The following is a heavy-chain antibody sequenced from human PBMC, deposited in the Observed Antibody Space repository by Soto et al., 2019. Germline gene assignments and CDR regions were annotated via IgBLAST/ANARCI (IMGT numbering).Heavy chain of an antibody. Sequence: PGGSLRLSCAASGFTFSSFAMNWVRQSPGKGLEWVSVISASGGNTYYADSVTGRFTISRDKSKNTVYLQMNSLRAEDTAVYYCAKEGHDNSYYNYYGIDVWGQGTTVTVS. CDR2: ISASGGNT. V-gene: IGHV3-23*01. CDR3: AKEGHDNSYYNYYGIDV. J-gene: IGHJ6*02. CDR1: GFTFSSFA.